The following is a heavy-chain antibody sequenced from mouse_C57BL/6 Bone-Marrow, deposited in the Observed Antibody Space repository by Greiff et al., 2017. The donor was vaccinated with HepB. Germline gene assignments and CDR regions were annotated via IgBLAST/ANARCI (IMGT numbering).Heavy chain of an antibody. CDR2: IYPGDGDT. CDR1: GYAFSSYW. J-gene: IGHJ2*01. CDR3: ARKILDGSSYFDY. D-gene: IGHD1-1*01. V-gene: IGHV1-80*01. Sequence: VQLQQSGAELVKPGASVKISCKASGYAFSSYWMNWVKQRPGKGLEWIGQIYPGDGDTNYNGKFKGKATLTADKSSSTAYMQLSSLTSEDSAVYFCARKILDGSSYFDYWGQGTTLTVSS.